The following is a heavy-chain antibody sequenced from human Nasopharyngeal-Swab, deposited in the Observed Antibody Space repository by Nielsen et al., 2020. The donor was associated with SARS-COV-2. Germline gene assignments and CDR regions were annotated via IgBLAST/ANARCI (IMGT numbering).Heavy chain of an antibody. CDR1: VLTFSSYG. CDR2: IWYDGSNK. J-gene: IGHJ4*02. D-gene: IGHD6-19*01. V-gene: IGHV3-33*01. CDR3: AREEMVGQWLERGY. Sequence: GESLKISCEASVLTFSSYGMHWVRQAPGKGLEWVAVIWYDGSNKYYADSVKGRFTISRDNSKNTLYLQMNSLRAEDTAVYYCAREEMVGQWLERGYWGQGTLVTVSS.